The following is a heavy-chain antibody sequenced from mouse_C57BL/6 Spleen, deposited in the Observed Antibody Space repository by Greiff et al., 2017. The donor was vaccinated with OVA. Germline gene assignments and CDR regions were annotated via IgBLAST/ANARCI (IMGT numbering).Heavy chain of an antibody. CDR2: IDPSDSYT. D-gene: IGHD1-1*01. CDR3: ASRYYYGSSGKAMDY. CDR1: GYTFTSYW. V-gene: IGHV1-50*01. J-gene: IGHJ4*01. Sequence: QVQLQQPGAELVKPGASVKLSCKASGYTFTSYWMQWVKQRPGQGLEWIGEIDPSDSYTNYNQKFKGKATLTVDTSSSTAYMQLSSLTSEDSAVYYCASRYYYGSSGKAMDYWGQGTSVTVSS.